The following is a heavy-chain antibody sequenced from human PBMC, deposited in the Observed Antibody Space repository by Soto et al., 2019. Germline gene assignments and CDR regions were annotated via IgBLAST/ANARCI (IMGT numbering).Heavy chain of an antibody. V-gene: IGHV3-7*01. Sequence: EVQLVESGGGMVQPGESLRLSCAASGFTFTTYWMTWVCQAPGKGLEWVANIKQDGSATKYVDSVKDRFTISRDNAKNSLYLQMNSLRAEDTAVYYCARSPGGRYFQYWGQGTLVIVS. CDR2: IKQDGSAT. CDR3: ARSPGGRYFQY. J-gene: IGHJ1*01. CDR1: GFTFTTYW. D-gene: IGHD2-15*01.